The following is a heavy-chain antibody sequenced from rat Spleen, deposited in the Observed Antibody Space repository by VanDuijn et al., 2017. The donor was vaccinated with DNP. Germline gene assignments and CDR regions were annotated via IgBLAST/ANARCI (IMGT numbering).Heavy chain of an antibody. CDR1: GLPFSNYG. V-gene: IGHV5S13*01. CDR3: AARYSSSWFAY. D-gene: IGHD1-2*01. CDR2: LTNSGGST. J-gene: IGHJ3*01. Sequence: GPLVEAGGCLVQPGRALKLSFAASGLPFSNYGMAWVSQAPTKGLEWVASLTNSGGSTYYRDSVKGRFTISRDDAKNTLYLQMNSLRSEDTATYYCAARYSSSWFAYWGQGTLVTVSS.